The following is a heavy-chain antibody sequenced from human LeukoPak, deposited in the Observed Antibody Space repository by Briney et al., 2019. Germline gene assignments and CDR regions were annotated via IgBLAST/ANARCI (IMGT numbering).Heavy chain of an antibody. D-gene: IGHD4-17*01. V-gene: IGHV4-30-2*01. CDR1: GGSISSGGYS. CDR2: IYHSGST. J-gene: IGHJ4*02. CDR3: ARDPGGYGDYVGYFDY. Sequence: PSETLSLTCAVSGGSISSGGYSWSWIRQPPGKGLEWIGYIYHSGSTYYNPSLKSRVTISVDRSKNQFSLKLSSVTAADTAVYYCARDPGGYGDYVGYFDYWGQGTLVTVSS.